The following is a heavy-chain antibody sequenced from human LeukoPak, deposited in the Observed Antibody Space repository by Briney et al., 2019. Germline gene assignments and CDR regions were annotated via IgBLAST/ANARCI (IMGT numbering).Heavy chain of an antibody. CDR2: IYYSGST. Sequence: SETLSLTCTVSGGSISSYYWSWIRQPPGKGLEWIGYIYYSGSTNYNPSLKSRVTISVDTSKNQFSLKLSSVTSADTAVYYCARVGGSNHYYYGMDVWGQGTTVTVS. J-gene: IGHJ6*02. D-gene: IGHD1-26*01. CDR1: GGSISSYY. V-gene: IGHV4-59*01. CDR3: ARVGGSNHYYYGMDV.